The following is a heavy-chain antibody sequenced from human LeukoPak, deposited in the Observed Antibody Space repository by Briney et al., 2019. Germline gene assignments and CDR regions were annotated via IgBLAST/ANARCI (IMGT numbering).Heavy chain of an antibody. CDR2: IYPGDSDT. CDR1: GYSFTNYW. CDR3: ARRYSGYDYYFDY. Sequence: GESLKISCKASGYSFTNYWIGWVRQIPGKGLEWMGTIYPGDSDTRYSPSFQGQVTISGDKSISTAYLQWSSLKASDTAMYYCARRYSGYDYYFDYWGQGTLVTVSS. D-gene: IGHD5-12*01. V-gene: IGHV5-51*01. J-gene: IGHJ4*02.